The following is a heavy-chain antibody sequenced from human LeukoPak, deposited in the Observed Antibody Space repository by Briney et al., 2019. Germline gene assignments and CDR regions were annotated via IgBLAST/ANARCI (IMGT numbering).Heavy chain of an antibody. CDR3: ARLGDYGLDY. J-gene: IGHJ4*02. CDR1: GGSFSGYY. CDR2: INHSGST. V-gene: IGHV4-34*01. D-gene: IGHD4-17*01. Sequence: PSETLSLTCAVYGGSFSGYYWSWIRQPPGKGLEWIGEINHSGSTNYNPSLKSRVTISVDTSKNQFSLKLSSVTAADTAVYYCARLGDYGLDYWGQGTLVTVPS.